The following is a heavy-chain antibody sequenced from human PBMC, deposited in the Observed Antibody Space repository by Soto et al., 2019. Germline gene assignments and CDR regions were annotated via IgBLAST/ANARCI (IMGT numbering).Heavy chain of an antibody. CDR1: GFTVSSNY. V-gene: IGHV3-53*04. CDR3: ARVRDGYNFRYFAY. Sequence: EVQLVESGGGLVQPGGSLRLSCAASGFTVSSNYMSWVRQAPGKGLEWVSVIYSGGSTYYADSVKGRFTIARHNSKNTLYLQMNSVRAEDTAVYYCARVRDGYNFRYFAYWGQGTLVTVSS. J-gene: IGHJ4*02. D-gene: IGHD5-12*01. CDR2: IYSGGST.